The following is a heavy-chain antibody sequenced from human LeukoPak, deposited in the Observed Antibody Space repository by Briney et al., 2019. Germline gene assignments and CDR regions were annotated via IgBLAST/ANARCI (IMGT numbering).Heavy chain of an antibody. J-gene: IGHJ4*02. CDR3: ARDRAYYDSSGYYGDYFDY. CDR2: ISSSGSTI. D-gene: IGHD3-22*01. CDR1: GFTFSSYE. V-gene: IGHV3-48*03. Sequence: PGGSLRLSCAASGFTFSSYEMNWVRQAPGKGLERVSYISSSGSTIYYADSVKGRFTISRDNAKNSLYLQMNSLRAEDTAVYYCARDRAYYDSSGYYGDYFDYWGQGTLVTVSS.